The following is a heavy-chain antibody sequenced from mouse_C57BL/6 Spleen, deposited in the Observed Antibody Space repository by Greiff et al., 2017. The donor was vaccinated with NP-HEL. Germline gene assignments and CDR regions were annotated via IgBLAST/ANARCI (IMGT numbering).Heavy chain of an antibody. V-gene: IGHV5-6*01. Sequence: EVHLVESGGDLVKPGGSLKLSCAASGFTFSSYGMSWVRQTPDQRLEWVATISSGGSYTYYPDSVKGRFTISRDNAKNTLYLQMSSLKSEDTAMYYCARHYYGSSANYCDGWGQGTTLTVSS. CDR3: ARHYYGSSANYCDG. CDR2: ISSGGSYT. CDR1: GFTFSSYG. D-gene: IGHD1-1*01. J-gene: IGHJ2*01.